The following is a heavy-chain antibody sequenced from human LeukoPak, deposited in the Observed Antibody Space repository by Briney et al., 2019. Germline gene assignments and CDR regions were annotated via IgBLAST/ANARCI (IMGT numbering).Heavy chain of an antibody. Sequence: SETLSLTCTVSGGSISSYHWNWIRQPPGKGLEWIGYIHYSGSTNYNPSLKSRVTLSMDTFKNQFSLNLSSVTAADTAVYYCASLRIAAAEVWFDPWGQGTLVTVSS. J-gene: IGHJ5*02. CDR2: IHYSGST. CDR1: GGSISSYH. D-gene: IGHD6-13*01. CDR3: ASLRIAAAEVWFDP. V-gene: IGHV4-59*08.